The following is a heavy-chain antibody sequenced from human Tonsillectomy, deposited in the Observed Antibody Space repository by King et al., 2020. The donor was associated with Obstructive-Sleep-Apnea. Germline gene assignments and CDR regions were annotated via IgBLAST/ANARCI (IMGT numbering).Heavy chain of an antibody. Sequence: VQLVESGGGVVQPGRSLRLSCAVSGFSFSSYAMHWFRQAPGKGLEWVAVISYDGSNKHNADSVKGRFTISRDNSKNTLYLQMNSLRAEDTAVYYCARRRVRGATYYYGMDVWGQGTTVTVSS. V-gene: IGHV3-30-3*01. CDR2: ISYDGSNK. J-gene: IGHJ6*02. CDR1: GFSFSSYA. CDR3: ARRRVRGATYYYGMDV. D-gene: IGHD3-10*01.